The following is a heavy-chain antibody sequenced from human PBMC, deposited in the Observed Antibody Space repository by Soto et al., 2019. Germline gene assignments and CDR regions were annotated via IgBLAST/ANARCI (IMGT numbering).Heavy chain of an antibody. V-gene: IGHV3-30*18. Sequence: GGSLRLSCAASGFTFSSYGMHWVRQAPGKGLEWVAVISYDGSNKYYADSVKGRFTISRDNSKNTLYLQMNSLRAEDTTVCYCAKTAAVTDYFDYWGQGTLVTVSS. CDR1: GFTFSSYG. CDR3: AKTAAVTDYFDY. J-gene: IGHJ4*02. CDR2: ISYDGSNK. D-gene: IGHD2-2*01.